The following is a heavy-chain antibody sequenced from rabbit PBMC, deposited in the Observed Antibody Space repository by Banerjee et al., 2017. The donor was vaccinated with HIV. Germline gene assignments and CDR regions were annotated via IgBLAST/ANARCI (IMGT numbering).Heavy chain of an antibody. Sequence: QEQLEESGGDLVKPEGSLTLTCTASGFSFSSNTWICWVRQAPGKGLEWIACIWNGDGSTYYASWVNGRFTISKTSSTTVTLQMTSLTAADTATYFCARSYGSSSGFGLWGQGTLVTVS. D-gene: IGHD1-1*01. V-gene: IGHV1S45*01. CDR1: GFSFSSNTW. J-gene: IGHJ6*01. CDR2: IWNGDGST. CDR3: ARSYGSSSGFGL.